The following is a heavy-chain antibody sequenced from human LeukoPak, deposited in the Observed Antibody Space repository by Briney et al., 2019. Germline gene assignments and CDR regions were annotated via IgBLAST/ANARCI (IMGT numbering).Heavy chain of an antibody. CDR1: GFAFSDSA. CDR2: IRSKGNNYAT. Sequence: GSLRLSCAASGFAFSDSAIHWVRQASGKGLQWVGRIRSKGNNYATAFAASLTGRFTISRDDSSNTAYLQMSSLKTEDTAVYYCTRDSRYYFDYWGQGTPVTVSS. CDR3: TRDSRYYFDY. J-gene: IGHJ4*02. D-gene: IGHD4-11*01. V-gene: IGHV3-73*01.